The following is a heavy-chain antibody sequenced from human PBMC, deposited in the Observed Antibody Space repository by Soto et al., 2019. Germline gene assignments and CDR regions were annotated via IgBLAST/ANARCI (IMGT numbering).Heavy chain of an antibody. J-gene: IGHJ1*01. CDR3: ATPGQWPPVVIFQH. D-gene: IGHD6-19*01. Sequence: QLQLQESGPGLVKPSETLSLTCTVSGGSISSSSYYWGWIRQPPGKGLEWIGSIYYSGSTYYNPSLKSRVTISVDTSKNQFSLKLSSVTAADTAVYYCATPGQWPPVVIFQHWGQGTLVTVSS. CDR1: GGSISSSSYY. CDR2: IYYSGST. V-gene: IGHV4-39*01.